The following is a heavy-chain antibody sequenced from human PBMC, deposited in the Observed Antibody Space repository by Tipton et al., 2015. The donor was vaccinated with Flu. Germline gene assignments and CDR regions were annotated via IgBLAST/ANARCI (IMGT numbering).Heavy chain of an antibody. CDR3: AREKDSRGSEYFQQ. J-gene: IGHJ1*01. V-gene: IGHV4-34*01. D-gene: IGHD6-19*01. Sequence: TLSLTCDVYGGSFSTHYWSWIRQPPGKGLEWIGNIYNSGSTYYNPSLKSRVTISIDTSKNQFSLRLSSVTAADTAVYYCAREKDSRGSEYFQQWGQGTLVTVSS. CDR2: IYNSGST. CDR1: GGSFSTHY.